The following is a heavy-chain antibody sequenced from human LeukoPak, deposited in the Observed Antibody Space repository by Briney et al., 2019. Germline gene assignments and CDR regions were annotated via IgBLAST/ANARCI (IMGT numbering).Heavy chain of an antibody. CDR2: IYFLGST. V-gene: IGHV4-59*11. Sequence: SETLSLTCNVSGGSISSHYWSWIRQPPGKGLEWIGYIYFLGSTNYNPSLKSRVTISVDMSKNQFSLKLTSVTAADTALYYCARGSGTLGAFDICGKGTMDTVSS. CDR3: ARGSGTLGAFDI. D-gene: IGHD1-1*01. J-gene: IGHJ3*02. CDR1: GGSISSHY.